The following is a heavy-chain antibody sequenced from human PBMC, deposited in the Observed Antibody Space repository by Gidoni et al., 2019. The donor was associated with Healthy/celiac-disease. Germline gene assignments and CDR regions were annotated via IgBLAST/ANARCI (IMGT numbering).Heavy chain of an antibody. CDR2: IIPILGIA. CDR3: ASGYYDSSGYYLDY. CDR1: GGTFSSYT. Sequence: QVQLVQSGAEVKKPGSSVKVSCKASGGTFSSYTISWVRQAPGQGLEWMGRIIPILGIANYAQKFQGRVTITADKSTSTAYMELSSLRSEDTAVYYCASGYYDSSGYYLDYWGQGTLVTVSS. J-gene: IGHJ4*02. D-gene: IGHD3-22*01. V-gene: IGHV1-69*02.